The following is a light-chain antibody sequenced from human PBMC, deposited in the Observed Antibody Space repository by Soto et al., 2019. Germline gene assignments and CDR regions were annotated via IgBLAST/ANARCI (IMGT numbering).Light chain of an antibody. Sequence: QSALTQPASVSGSPGQSITISCTGTASDIGNYNWVSWYQQYPGKAPKLMIYAVNNRPSGVSNRFSAPKSGNTASLTISGLQAEDEADYYCSSYRAYSTLWVFGGGTKLTVL. J-gene: IGLJ3*02. CDR2: AVN. CDR1: ASDIGNYNW. V-gene: IGLV2-14*01. CDR3: SSYRAYSTLWV.